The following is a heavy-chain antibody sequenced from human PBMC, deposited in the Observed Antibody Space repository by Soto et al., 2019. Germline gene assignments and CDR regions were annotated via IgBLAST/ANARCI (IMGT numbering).Heavy chain of an antibody. CDR2: IYPGGSDT. Sequence: HGESLKISCKGSGYSFTSYWIGWVRQMPGKGLEWMGTIYPGGSDTRYSPSFQGQVTISADKSISTAYLQWSSLKASDTAMYYCARMGEDYGDYTNFIDYWGRGTLVTVSS. CDR1: GYSFTSYW. CDR3: ARMGEDYGDYTNFIDY. V-gene: IGHV5-51*01. D-gene: IGHD4-17*01. J-gene: IGHJ4*02.